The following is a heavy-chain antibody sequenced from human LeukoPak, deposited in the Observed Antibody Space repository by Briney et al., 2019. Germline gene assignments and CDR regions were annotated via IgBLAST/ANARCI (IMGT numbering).Heavy chain of an antibody. J-gene: IGHJ6*03. CDR3: ARGDDFWSGHNLWGMDV. CDR2: IYSGGST. Sequence: GGSLRLSCAASGFTVSSNYMSWVRQAPGKGLEWVSVIYSGGSTYYADSVKGRFTISRDNSKNTLYLQMNSLRAEDTAVYYCARGDDFWSGHNLWGMDVWGKGTTVTVSS. D-gene: IGHD3-3*01. CDR1: GFTVSSNY. V-gene: IGHV3-53*01.